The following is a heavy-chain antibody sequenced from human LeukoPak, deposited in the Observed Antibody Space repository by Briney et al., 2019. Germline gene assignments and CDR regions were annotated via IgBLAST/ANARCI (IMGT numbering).Heavy chain of an antibody. Sequence: GGSLRLSCAASGFTFSDYYMSWIRQAPGKGLEWVSYISSSGSTIYYADSVKGRFTISRDNAKNSLYLQMNSLRAEGTAVYYCARVIRYCSGGSCYTLDAFDIWGQGTMVTVSS. CDR3: ARVIRYCSGGSCYTLDAFDI. CDR1: GFTFSDYY. CDR2: ISSSGSTI. J-gene: IGHJ3*02. V-gene: IGHV3-11*04. D-gene: IGHD2-15*01.